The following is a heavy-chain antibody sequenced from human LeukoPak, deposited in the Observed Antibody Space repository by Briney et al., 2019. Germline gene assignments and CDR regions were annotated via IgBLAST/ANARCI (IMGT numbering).Heavy chain of an antibody. D-gene: IGHD2-2*01. CDR3: TRDTGGYCSSTSCYAFDI. CDR1: GFTFGDYA. J-gene: IGHJ3*02. V-gene: IGHV3-49*04. Sequence: GRSLRLSCTASGFTFGDYAMSWVRQAPGKGLEWVGFIRSKAYGGTTEYAASVKGRFTISRDDSKSIAYLQMNSLKTEDTAVYYCTRDTGGYCSSTSCYAFDIWGLGTMVTVSS. CDR2: IRSKAYGGTT.